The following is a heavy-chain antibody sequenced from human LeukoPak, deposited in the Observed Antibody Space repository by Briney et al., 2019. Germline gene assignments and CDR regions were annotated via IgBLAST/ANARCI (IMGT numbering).Heavy chain of an antibody. V-gene: IGHV3-23*01. CDR1: GFTFSSYA. CDR2: MKGSGGST. J-gene: IGHJ4*02. D-gene: IGHD3-3*01. Sequence: PVGSLRLSCAASGFTFSSYAMSWVRQAPGKGLEWVSAMKGSGGSTYYADSVKGRFTISRDNSKNTLYLQMNSLRAEDTAVYYCAKERYDFWSADYWGQGTLVTVSS. CDR3: AKERYDFWSADY.